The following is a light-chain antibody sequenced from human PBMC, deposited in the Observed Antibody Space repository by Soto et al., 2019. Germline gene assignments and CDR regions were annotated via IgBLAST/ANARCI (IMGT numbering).Light chain of an antibody. CDR3: SSSADNRTR. V-gene: IGLV2-14*01. Sequence: QSALTQPASVSASPGQSITISCTGVTSDVGDNYYVSWFQSHPGTAPKLVIYEVANRPSGVSNRFSGSRSGDTASLTISGVQTEDEAHYHCSSSADNRTRFGGGTKLTVL. CDR1: TSDVGDNYY. J-gene: IGLJ2*01. CDR2: EVA.